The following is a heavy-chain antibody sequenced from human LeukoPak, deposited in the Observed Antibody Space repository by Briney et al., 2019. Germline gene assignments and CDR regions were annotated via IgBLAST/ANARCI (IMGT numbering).Heavy chain of an antibody. Sequence: GGSLRLSCAASGFTFSSYGMHWVRQAPGKGLECMAFIRFDGTNKYYADSVKGRFTISRDNSKNTLFLQMNSLRAEDTAVYYCAKDHYSSSSGDVYYFDYWGQGALVTVSS. V-gene: IGHV3-30*02. CDR2: IRFDGTNK. J-gene: IGHJ4*02. CDR3: AKDHYSSSSGDVYYFDY. CDR1: GFTFSSYG. D-gene: IGHD6-6*01.